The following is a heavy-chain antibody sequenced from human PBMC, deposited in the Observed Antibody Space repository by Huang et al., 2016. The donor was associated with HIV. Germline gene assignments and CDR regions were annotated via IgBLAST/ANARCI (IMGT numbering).Heavy chain of an antibody. Sequence: VQLLESVGGVVQPGGSLRLSCAASGFILSNSGMHWVRQAPGKGLEGVTIIQKEGKKKKYYADSVKGRFTVGRDNSKNTVFVQMSSLRPDDTATYYCVRGDYYDSSGYHLGYFDYWGRGALVTVSS. CDR2: IQKEGKKKK. CDR1: GFILSNSG. V-gene: IGHV3-30*02. D-gene: IGHD3-22*01. J-gene: IGHJ4*02. CDR3: VRGDYYDSSGYHLGYFDY.